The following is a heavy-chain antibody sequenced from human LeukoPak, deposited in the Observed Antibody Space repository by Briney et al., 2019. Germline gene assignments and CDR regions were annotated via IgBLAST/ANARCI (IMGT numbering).Heavy chain of an antibody. CDR2: IIPIFGKP. V-gene: IGHV1-69*13. CDR3: ARDPSDSYGSF. Sequence: SVKVSCKASGYTFTSYGISWVRQAPGQGLEWMGGIIPIFGKPNYAQKFRDRVTLTADESTSTGYMELSSLRSEDTAVYYCARDPSDSYGSFWGQGTLVTVSS. CDR1: GYTFTSYG. J-gene: IGHJ4*02. D-gene: IGHD2-2*03.